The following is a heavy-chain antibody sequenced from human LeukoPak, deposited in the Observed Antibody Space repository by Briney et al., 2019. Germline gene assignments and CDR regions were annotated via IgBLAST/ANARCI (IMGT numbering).Heavy chain of an antibody. CDR1: GFSLSGDW. CDR3: ARASADGYNSYYYYYMDV. J-gene: IGHJ6*03. CDR2: IKEDGGET. Sequence: GGSLRLSCVGSGFSLSGDWMTWVRQAPGTGLEWVANIKEDGGETYYVDSVKGRFTISRDNAKNSVYLQMNNLRAEDTAVYYCARASADGYNSYYYYYMDVWGKGTTVTVSS. D-gene: IGHD5-24*01. V-gene: IGHV3-7*01.